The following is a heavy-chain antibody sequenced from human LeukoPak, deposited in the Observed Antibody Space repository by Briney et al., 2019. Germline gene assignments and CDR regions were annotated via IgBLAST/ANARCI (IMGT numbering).Heavy chain of an antibody. V-gene: IGHV3-20*04. D-gene: IGHD6-13*01. CDR2: IKWDGGST. J-gene: IGHJ4*02. CDR3: ARVSGSSWYVYFDY. CDR1: GFTFHDHG. Sequence: GGALRLSCPASGFTFHDHGMSWLGQTPGKGLEWVSGIKWDGGSTGYADSVKGRFTISRDNAKKSLYLQMNSLRAEDTALYYCARVSGSSWYVYFDYWGQGTLVTVSS.